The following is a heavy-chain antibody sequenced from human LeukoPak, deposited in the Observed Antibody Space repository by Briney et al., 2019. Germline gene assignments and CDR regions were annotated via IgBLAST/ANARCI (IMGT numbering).Heavy chain of an antibody. CDR3: ARSYYDSSGPSAFDI. CDR1: GFTFSSYA. Sequence: PGGSLRLSCAASGFTFSSYAMHWVRQAPGKGLEWVAVISYDGSNKYYADSVKGRFTISRDNSKNTLYLQMNSLRAEDTAVYYCARSYYDSSGPSAFDIWGQGTMVTVSS. CDR2: ISYDGSNK. J-gene: IGHJ3*02. V-gene: IGHV3-30*04. D-gene: IGHD3-22*01.